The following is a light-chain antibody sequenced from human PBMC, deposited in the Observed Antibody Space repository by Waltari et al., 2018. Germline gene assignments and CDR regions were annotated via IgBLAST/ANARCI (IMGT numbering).Light chain of an antibody. V-gene: IGKV3-20*01. CDR3: QHYVRLPAT. CDR1: QSVGRS. Sequence: EIVLPQSQGTLSLPPGERATLACRASQSVGRSLAWYQQKPGQAPRLLTPDASRRATGVPDRFSGSGSGTDFSLTISTLEPEDFAVYYCQHYVRLPATFGQGTKVEI. CDR2: DAS. J-gene: IGKJ1*01.